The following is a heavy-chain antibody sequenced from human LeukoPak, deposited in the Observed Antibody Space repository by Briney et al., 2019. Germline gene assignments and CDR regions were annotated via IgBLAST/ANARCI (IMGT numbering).Heavy chain of an antibody. D-gene: IGHD6-13*01. CDR1: GGSISSYY. V-gene: IGHV4-59*01. Sequence: SETLSLTCTVSGGSISSYYWSWIRQPPGKGLEWIGYIYYSGSTNYSPSLKSRVTISVDTSKNQFSLKLSSVTAADTAVYYCAREKDSSSWYRHFDYWGQGTLVTVSS. CDR3: AREKDSSSWYRHFDY. J-gene: IGHJ4*02. CDR2: IYYSGST.